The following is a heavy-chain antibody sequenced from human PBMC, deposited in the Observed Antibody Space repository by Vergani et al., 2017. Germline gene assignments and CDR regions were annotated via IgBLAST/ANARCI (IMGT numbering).Heavy chain of an antibody. CDR1: GGTFSSYA. D-gene: IGHD3-3*01. Sequence: QVQLVQSGAEVKKPGASVKVSCKASGGTFSSYAISWVRQAPGQGLEWMGGIIPIFGTANYAQKFQGRVTITADESTNTAYMDLSSLRSADTAVYYCARDFGSHYEFGSGYPVNWFDPWGQGTLVTVSS. CDR3: ARDFGSHYEFGSGYPVNWFDP. J-gene: IGHJ5*02. CDR2: IIPIFGTA. V-gene: IGHV1-69*01.